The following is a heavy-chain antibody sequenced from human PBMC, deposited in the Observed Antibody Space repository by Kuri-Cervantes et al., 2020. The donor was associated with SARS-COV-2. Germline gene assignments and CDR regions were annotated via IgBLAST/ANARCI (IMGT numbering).Heavy chain of an antibody. D-gene: IGHD3-16*02. CDR3: ARSNIRESMVTFGGIIAIPPEVDY. Sequence: GGSLRLSCAASGFTFSSYGMHWVRQAPGKGLEWVAVISYDGSNKYYADSVKGRFTISRDNSKNTLYLQMNSLRAEDTAVYYCARSNIRESMVTFGGIIAIPPEVDYWGQGTLVTVSS. J-gene: IGHJ4*02. CDR2: ISYDGSNK. V-gene: IGHV3-30*03. CDR1: GFTFSSYG.